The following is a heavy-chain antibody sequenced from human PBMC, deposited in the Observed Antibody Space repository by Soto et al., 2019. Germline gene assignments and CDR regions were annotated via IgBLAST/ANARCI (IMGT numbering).Heavy chain of an antibody. V-gene: IGHV3-21*01. Sequence: PGWSLRLSCAASGFTFSSYSMNWVRQAPGKGLEWVSSISSSSSYIYYADSVKGRFTISRDNTKNSLYLQMNSLRAEDTAVYYCARDYSNYGWFDPWGQGTLVTVSS. CDR3: ARDYSNYGWFDP. CDR1: GFTFSSYS. CDR2: ISSSSSYI. J-gene: IGHJ5*02. D-gene: IGHD4-4*01.